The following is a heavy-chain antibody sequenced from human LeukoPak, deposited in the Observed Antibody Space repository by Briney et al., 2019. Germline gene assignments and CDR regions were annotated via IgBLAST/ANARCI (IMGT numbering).Heavy chain of an antibody. CDR2: ISTYNGNT. Sequence: ASVKVSCKASGYTFTSYGISWVRQAPGQGLEWMGWISTYNGNTNYAQKVQGRVTMTTDTSTSAAYMELRSLRSDDTAVYYCARWGYGDPIDYWGQGTLVTVSS. CDR1: GYTFTSYG. J-gene: IGHJ4*02. V-gene: IGHV1-18*01. D-gene: IGHD4-17*01. CDR3: ARWGYGDPIDY.